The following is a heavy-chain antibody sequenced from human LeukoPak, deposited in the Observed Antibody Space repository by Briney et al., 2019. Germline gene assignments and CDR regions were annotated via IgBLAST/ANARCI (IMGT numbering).Heavy chain of an antibody. J-gene: IGHJ4*02. Sequence: GESLQISCQGSGSSFTFYWIAWVRQLPGKGLEWMGIIYPGNSDTRYSPSFRGQVTISVDKSISTAYLQWSSLKASDTAIYYCARQDGSGIYYFDYWGQGTLVTVSS. CDR2: IYPGNSDT. CDR3: ARQDGSGIYYFDY. V-gene: IGHV5-51*01. D-gene: IGHD3-10*01. CDR1: GSSFTFYW.